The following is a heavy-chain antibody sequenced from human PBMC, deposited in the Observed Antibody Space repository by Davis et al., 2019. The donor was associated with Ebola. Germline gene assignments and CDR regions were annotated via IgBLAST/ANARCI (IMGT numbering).Heavy chain of an antibody. CDR2: ISGDGGRT. V-gene: IGHV3-43*02. CDR3: GKADCGGDCRVVDY. D-gene: IGHD2-21*02. Sequence: GESLKISCAAPGFIFDDYAMHWVRQAPGKGLEWVSLISGDGGRTYYADSVKGRFTISRDNSKNSLYLQMNSLRTEDTALYYCGKADCGGDCRVVDYWGQGTLVTVSS. CDR1: GFIFDDYA. J-gene: IGHJ4*02.